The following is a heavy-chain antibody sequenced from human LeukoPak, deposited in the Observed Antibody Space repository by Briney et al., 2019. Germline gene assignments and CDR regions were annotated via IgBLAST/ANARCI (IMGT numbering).Heavy chain of an antibody. J-gene: IGHJ4*02. CDR2: ISGSGGST. V-gene: IGHV3-23*01. Sequence: GRSLRLSCAASGFTFSSYGMHWVRQAPGKGLEWVSAISGSGGSTYYADSVKGRFTISRDNSKNTLYLQMNSLRAEDTAVYYCAKLTSAHYYDSSGSDYFDYWGQGTLVTVSS. D-gene: IGHD3-22*01. CDR1: GFTFSSYG. CDR3: AKLTSAHYYDSSGSDYFDY.